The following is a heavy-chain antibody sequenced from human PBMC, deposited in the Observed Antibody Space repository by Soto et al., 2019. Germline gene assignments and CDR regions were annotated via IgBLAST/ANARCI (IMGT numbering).Heavy chain of an antibody. CDR1: GFNFSSHA. CDR3: AKGVDTANIFYYYATDV. V-gene: IGHV3-23*01. Sequence: EVQLLESGGGLVQPGGSLILSCAASGFNFSSHAMSWVRQAPGKGLEWLSAVSGSGSSKYYTDSVKGRFTISRDNSKNTLFLQMNSLRAVDTAVYYCAKGVDTANIFYYYATDVWGQGTTVTVSS. J-gene: IGHJ6*02. CDR2: VSGSGSSK. D-gene: IGHD5-18*01.